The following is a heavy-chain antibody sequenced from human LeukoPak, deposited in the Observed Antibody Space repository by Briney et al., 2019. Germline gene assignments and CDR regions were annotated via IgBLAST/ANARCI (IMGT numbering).Heavy chain of an antibody. CDR2: INSADNVE. CDR3: ARDTVNGPFVISLDL. D-gene: IGHD2-8*01. CDR1: GFSLRSSE. Sequence: PGGSLRLCCAASGFSLRSSEMNWVRQAPGEGPEWVAHINSADNVEYYTDSVRGRFTMSRDNAKDLLYLQMNSLRDEDTAVYYCARDTVNGPFVISLDLWGQGVLVTVSS. V-gene: IGHV3-48*03. J-gene: IGHJ5*02.